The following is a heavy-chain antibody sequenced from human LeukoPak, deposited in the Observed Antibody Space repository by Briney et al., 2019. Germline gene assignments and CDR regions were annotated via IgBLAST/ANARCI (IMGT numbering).Heavy chain of an antibody. CDR3: ARGTHLDVDV. V-gene: IGHV1-8*03. J-gene: IGHJ6*04. D-gene: IGHD3/OR15-3a*01. Sequence: VSVKVSCKTSGYSVSDYYMHWVRQAPGQGLEWMGWMNPNSGNTGYAQKFQGRVTITRNTSISTAYMELSSLRSEDTAVYYCARGTHLDVDVWGKGTTVTVSS. CDR1: GYSVSDYY. CDR2: MNPNSGNT.